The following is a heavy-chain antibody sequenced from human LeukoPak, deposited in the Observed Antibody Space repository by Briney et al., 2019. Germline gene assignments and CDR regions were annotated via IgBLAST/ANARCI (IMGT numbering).Heavy chain of an antibody. V-gene: IGHV4-39*07. Sequence: SETLSLTCTVSGGSITSSGYYWGWIRQPPGKGLEWIGEINHSGSTNYNPSLKSRVTISVDTSKNQFSLKLSSVTAADTAVYYCARAWGTAGYDSSGYYSFHWFDPWGQGTLVTVSS. D-gene: IGHD3-22*01. CDR1: GGSITSSGYY. CDR3: ARAWGTAGYDSSGYYSFHWFDP. CDR2: INHSGST. J-gene: IGHJ5*02.